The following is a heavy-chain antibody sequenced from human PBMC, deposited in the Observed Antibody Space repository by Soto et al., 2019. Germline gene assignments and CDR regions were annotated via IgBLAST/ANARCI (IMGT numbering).Heavy chain of an antibody. CDR3: AKDASLLFLEWLFPCIVY. CDR2: ISGSGGST. J-gene: IGHJ4*02. CDR1: GFTFSSYA. D-gene: IGHD3-3*01. V-gene: IGHV3-23*01. Sequence: GGSLRLSCAASGFTFSSYAMSWVRQAPGKGLEWVSAISGSGGSTYYADSVKGRFTISRDNSKNTLYLQMNSLRAEDTAVYYCAKDASLLFLEWLFPCIVYWGPGTLVTVSS.